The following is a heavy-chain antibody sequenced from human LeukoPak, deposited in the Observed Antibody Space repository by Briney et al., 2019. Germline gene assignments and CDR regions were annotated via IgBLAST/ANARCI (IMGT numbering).Heavy chain of an antibody. CDR3: ARVDLLTGYYFFDY. CDR2: INPSGGST. D-gene: IGHD3-9*01. CDR1: GYTSTSYY. V-gene: IGHV1-46*01. Sequence: ASVKVSCKASGYTSTSYYMHWVRQAPGQGLEWMGIINPSGGSTSYAQKFQGRVTMTRDTSTSTVYMELRSLGSDETAVYYCARVDLLTGYYFFDYWGQGTLVTVSS. J-gene: IGHJ4*02.